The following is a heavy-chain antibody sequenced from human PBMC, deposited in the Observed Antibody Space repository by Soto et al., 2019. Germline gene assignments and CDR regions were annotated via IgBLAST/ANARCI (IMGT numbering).Heavy chain of an antibody. V-gene: IGHV3-30*03. D-gene: IGHD6-13*01. CDR3: ATLIPGYTRNSRSATGGMDV. CDR1: GFTFSNYG. J-gene: IGHJ6*02. Sequence: GGSLRLSCAASGFTFSNYGMHWARRAPGKGLEWMAVISHDGSNKYYADAVKGRFTISRDNSENTLYLQMNSLRTEDTAVYYCATLIPGYTRNSRSATGGMDVWGQGTTVTVSS. CDR2: ISHDGSNK.